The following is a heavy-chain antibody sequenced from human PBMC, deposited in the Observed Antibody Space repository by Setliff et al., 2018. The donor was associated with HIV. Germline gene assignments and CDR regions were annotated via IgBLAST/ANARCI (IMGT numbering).Heavy chain of an antibody. D-gene: IGHD3-10*01. J-gene: IGHJ6*03. Sequence: PGGSLRLSCAASGFSFSDYGMHWVRQAPGKGLEWVAFIWYDGNNIKYADSVKGRFTISRDNSKNTLYLQMNSLRIEDSGAYYCANSYSASGNYRYYDYLDVWGKGTTVTVSS. CDR2: IWYDGNNI. V-gene: IGHV3-30*02. CDR1: GFSFSDYG. CDR3: ANSYSASGNYRYYDYLDV.